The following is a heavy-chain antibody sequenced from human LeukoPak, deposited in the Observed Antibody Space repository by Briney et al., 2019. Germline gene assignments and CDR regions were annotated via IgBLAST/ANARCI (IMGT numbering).Heavy chain of an antibody. D-gene: IGHD3-3*01. CDR2: FDPEDGET. CDR3: ATRDFWSGYYLGRQNWFDP. V-gene: IGHV1-24*01. CDR1: GYTFTSYG. J-gene: IGHJ5*02. Sequence: ASVKVSCKASGYTFTSYGISWVRQAPGKGLEWMGGFDPEDGETIYAQKFQGRVTMTEDTSTDTAYMELSSLRSEDTAVYYCATRDFWSGYYLGRQNWFDPWGQGTLVTVSS.